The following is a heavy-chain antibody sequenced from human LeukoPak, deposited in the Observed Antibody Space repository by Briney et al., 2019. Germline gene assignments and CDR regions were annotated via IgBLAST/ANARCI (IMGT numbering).Heavy chain of an antibody. J-gene: IGHJ4*02. CDR2: ISGSSSTI. Sequence: GGSLRLSCAASGFTFSSYGMHWVRQAPGKGLEWVSYISGSSSTIYYADSVKGRFTISRDNAQNSLYLQMNSLRAEDTAVYYCARDAHCSSTSCYNFDYWGQGTLVTVSS. D-gene: IGHD2-2*01. V-gene: IGHV3-48*01. CDR3: ARDAHCSSTSCYNFDY. CDR1: GFTFSSYG.